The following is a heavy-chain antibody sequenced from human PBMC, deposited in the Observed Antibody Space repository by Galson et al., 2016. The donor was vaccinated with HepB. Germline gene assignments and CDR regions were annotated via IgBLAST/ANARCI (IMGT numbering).Heavy chain of an antibody. J-gene: IGHJ6*02. CDR1: GYTFNSYG. CDR3: ARVGYDFWRGYYSGMNYYGLDV. D-gene: IGHD3-3*01. V-gene: IGHV1-18*01. Sequence: SVKVSCKASGYTFNSYGINWVRQAPGQGLEWMGWISAYNGNTNYAEKFQARVTMTTDTSTSTAYMDLRSPRSDDTAVYYCARVGYDFWRGYYSGMNYYGLDVWGQGTTVTVSS. CDR2: ISAYNGNT.